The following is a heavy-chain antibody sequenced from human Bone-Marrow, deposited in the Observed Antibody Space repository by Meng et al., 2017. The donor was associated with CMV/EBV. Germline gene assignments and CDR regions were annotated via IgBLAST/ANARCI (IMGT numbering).Heavy chain of an antibody. Sequence: GESLKISCAASGFSFSDYWMSWVRQSPGKGLEWVSSISSSSSYIYYADSVKGRFTISRDNAKNSLYLQMNSLRAEDTAVYYCASHLFYDSSGYYYVEGAFDIWGQGTMVTVSS. V-gene: IGHV3-21*01. D-gene: IGHD3-22*01. CDR2: ISSSSSYI. CDR1: GFSFSDYW. J-gene: IGHJ3*02. CDR3: ASHLFYDSSGYYYVEGAFDI.